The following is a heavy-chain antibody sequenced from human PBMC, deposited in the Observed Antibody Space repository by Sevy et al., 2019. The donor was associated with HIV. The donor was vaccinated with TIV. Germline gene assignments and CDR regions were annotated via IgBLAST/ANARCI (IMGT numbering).Heavy chain of an antibody. CDR2: INSDGSST. CDR3: ASSKGVYYYGARSLYADD. Sequence: GGSLRLSCAASGFTFSSYWMHWVRHAPGKGLVWVSRINSDGSSTSYADSVKGRFTISRDNAKDMLYLQMNSLRAEDTAVYYCASSKGVYYYGARSLYADDWGQGPLVTVSS. J-gene: IGHJ4*02. CDR1: GFTFSSYW. V-gene: IGHV3-74*01. D-gene: IGHD3-10*01.